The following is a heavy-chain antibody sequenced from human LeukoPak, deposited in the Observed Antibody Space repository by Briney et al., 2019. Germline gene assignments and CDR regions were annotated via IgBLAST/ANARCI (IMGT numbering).Heavy chain of an antibody. J-gene: IGHJ6*02. CDR2: IIPIFGTA. V-gene: IGHV1-69*01. CDR1: GGTFSSYA. D-gene: IGHD5-18*01. Sequence: SVKVSCKASGGTFSSYATSWVRQAPGQGIEWMGWIIPIFGTANYAQKFQGRVTITADESTSTAYMELSSLRSEDTAVYYCARDLSWIQLWLPRPYYYYGMDVWGQGTTVTVSS. CDR3: ARDLSWIQLWLPRPYYYYGMDV.